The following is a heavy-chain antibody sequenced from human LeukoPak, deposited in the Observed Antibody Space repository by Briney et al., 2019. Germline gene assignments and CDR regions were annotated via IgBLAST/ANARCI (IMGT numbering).Heavy chain of an antibody. D-gene: IGHD6-19*01. Sequence: SETLSRTCTVSGGSISSSSYYWGWIRQPPGKGLEWIGCIYYSGSTYYNPSLKSRVTISVDTSKNQFSLKLSSVTAADTAVYYCARRSIAVARNYYGMDVWGQGTTVTVSS. CDR3: ARRSIAVARNYYGMDV. J-gene: IGHJ6*02. CDR1: GGSISSSSYY. CDR2: IYYSGST. V-gene: IGHV4-39*01.